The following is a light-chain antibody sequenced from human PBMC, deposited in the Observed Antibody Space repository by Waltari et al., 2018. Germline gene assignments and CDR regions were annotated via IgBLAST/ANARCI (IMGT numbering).Light chain of an antibody. J-gene: IGKJ1*01. CDR3: MQTRQSPQT. CDR2: LAS. CDR1: QGLLDRNGYSY. Sequence: DVVMTQSPLSLAVTPGAPASMSCSFNQGLLDRNGYSYLDWYLQRPGQSPQLLIYLASTRASGVPDRFSGSGSGAAFTLKISRVEAEDVGVYYCMQTRQSPQTFGQGTKVDIK. V-gene: IGKV2-28*01.